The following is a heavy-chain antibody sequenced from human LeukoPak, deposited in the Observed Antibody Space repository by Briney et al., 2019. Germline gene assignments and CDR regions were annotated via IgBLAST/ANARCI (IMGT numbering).Heavy chain of an antibody. CDR1: GRFISSYY. J-gene: IGHJ4*02. CDR2: IYYSGST. Sequence: SDTQSLTCTLSGRFISSYYWSWLRHPPGKGLEWIAYIYYSGSTNYNPSLKSRVTISVDTSKNQFSLKLSSVTAADTAVYYCARRGIGAAGTFDYWGEGTLVTVS. V-gene: IGHV4-59*08. D-gene: IGHD6-13*01. CDR3: ARRGIGAAGTFDY.